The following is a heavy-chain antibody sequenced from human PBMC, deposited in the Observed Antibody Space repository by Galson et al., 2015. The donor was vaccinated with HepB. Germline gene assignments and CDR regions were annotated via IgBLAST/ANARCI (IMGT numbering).Heavy chain of an antibody. J-gene: IGHJ4*02. CDR1: GYTFTSHA. Sequence: SVKVSCKASGYTFTSHAMHWVRQAPGQRLEWMGWINAGNGNTKYSQKFQGRVTITRDTSASTAYMELSSLRPEDTAVYYCARDSAGITMIYWGQGTLVTVSS. V-gene: IGHV1-3*01. CDR2: INAGNGNT. D-gene: IGHD3-22*01. CDR3: ARDSAGITMIY.